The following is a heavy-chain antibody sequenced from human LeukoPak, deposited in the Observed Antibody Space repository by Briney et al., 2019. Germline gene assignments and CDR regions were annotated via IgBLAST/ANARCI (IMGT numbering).Heavy chain of an antibody. J-gene: IGHJ4*02. Sequence: GGSLRLSCTASGFTFSTHSMHWVRQAPGKGPVWVSRINSDGSSTRYADSVTGRFTISRDNAKDTVYLQMNSLWAEDTAVYYCAKVLGGLWPGIDYWGQGTVVTVSS. V-gene: IGHV3-74*01. CDR3: AKVLGGLWPGIDY. CDR1: GFTFSTHS. D-gene: IGHD2-15*01. CDR2: INSDGSST.